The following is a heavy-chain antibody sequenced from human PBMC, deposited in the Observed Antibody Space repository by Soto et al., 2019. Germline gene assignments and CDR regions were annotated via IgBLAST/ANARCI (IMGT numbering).Heavy chain of an antibody. Sequence: GGSLRLSCAASGFTFSNNGIHWVRQAPGKGLEWVAVISYDGNNKYYADSVKGRLTISRDNSKNTVYLQMNNLRAEDTAMYYCAKGGGGNYLTYYYYYGMDVWGRGTTVTVSS. CDR1: GFTFSNNG. CDR3: AKGGGGNYLTYYYYYGMDV. J-gene: IGHJ6*02. D-gene: IGHD2-15*01. V-gene: IGHV3-30*18. CDR2: ISYDGNNK.